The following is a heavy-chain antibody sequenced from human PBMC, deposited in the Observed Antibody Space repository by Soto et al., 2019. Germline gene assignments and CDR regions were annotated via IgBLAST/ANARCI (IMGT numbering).Heavy chain of an antibody. D-gene: IGHD1-26*01. CDR1: GFTFSSYD. CDR3: ARVGHHDAFDI. Sequence: EVQLVESGGGLVQPGGSLRLSCAASGFTFSSYDMHWVRQATGKGLEWVSAIGTAGDTYYPGSVKGRLTISRENAKNSLYLQMNSLTAWDTVGYYWARVGHHDAFDIWGQGTMVTVSS. J-gene: IGHJ3*02. V-gene: IGHV3-13*04. CDR2: IGTAGDT.